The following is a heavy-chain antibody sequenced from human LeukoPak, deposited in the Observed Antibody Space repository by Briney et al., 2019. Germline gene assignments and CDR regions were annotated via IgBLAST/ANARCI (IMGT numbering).Heavy chain of an antibody. CDR3: ARGRLRTWGIDY. V-gene: IGHV4-38-2*01. D-gene: IGHD6-25*01. CDR1: GYSISSGYY. CDR2: IYHSGST. Sequence: SETLFLTCAVSGYSISSGYYWGWIRQPPGKGLEWIGSIYHSGSTYYNPSLKSRVTISVDTSKNQFSLKLSSVTAADTAVYYCARGRLRTWGIDYWGQGTLVTVSS. J-gene: IGHJ4*02.